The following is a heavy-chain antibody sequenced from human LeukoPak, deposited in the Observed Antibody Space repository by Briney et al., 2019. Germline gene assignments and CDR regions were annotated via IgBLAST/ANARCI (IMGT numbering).Heavy chain of an antibody. CDR2: INAGNGNT. CDR1: GYTFTSYA. Sequence: ASVKVSCKASGYTFTSYAMHWVRQAPGQRLEWMGWINAGNGNTKYSQKFQGRVIITRDTSASTAYMELSSLRSEDTAVYYCARTLEWYNTANWFDPWGQGTLVTVSS. CDR3: ARTLEWYNTANWFDP. J-gene: IGHJ5*02. V-gene: IGHV1-3*01. D-gene: IGHD3-3*01.